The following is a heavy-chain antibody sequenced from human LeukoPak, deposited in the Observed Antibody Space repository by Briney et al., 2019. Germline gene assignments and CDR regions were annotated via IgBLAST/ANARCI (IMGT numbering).Heavy chain of an antibody. CDR3: VRAFPPLRTSTAGDF. Sequence: PGGSLRLSCTASGFTFGDYDMNWVRQAPGKGLEWVSSISGRSSHMYYADSAKGRFSISRDNAKNSVYLQMNSLRAEDTAVYYCVRAFPPLRTSTAGDFWGQGTLVTVSS. CDR1: GFTFGDYD. V-gene: IGHV3-21*06. D-gene: IGHD6-25*01. CDR2: ISGRSSHM. J-gene: IGHJ4*02.